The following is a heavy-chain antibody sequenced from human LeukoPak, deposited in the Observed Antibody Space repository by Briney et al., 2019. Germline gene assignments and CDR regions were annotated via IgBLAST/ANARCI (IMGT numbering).Heavy chain of an antibody. CDR3: ARGDSSSPGGWFDP. D-gene: IGHD6-6*01. CDR2: IYYSGST. Sequence: SETLSLTYTVSGGSISSSSYYWGWIRQPPGKGLEWIGSIYYSGSTYYNPSLKSRVTISVDTSKNQFSLKLSSVTAADTAVYYRARGDSSSPGGWFDPWGQGTLVTVSS. J-gene: IGHJ5*02. CDR1: GGSISSSSYY. V-gene: IGHV4-39*01.